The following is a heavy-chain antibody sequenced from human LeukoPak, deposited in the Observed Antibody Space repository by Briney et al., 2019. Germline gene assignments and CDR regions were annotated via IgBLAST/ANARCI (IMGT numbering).Heavy chain of an antibody. CDR3: ARDGGSSLYYYYMDV. V-gene: IGHV4-39*07. CDR2: IYYSWDT. Sequence: SETLSLTCTVSGGSISSTSYYWGWIRQPPGKGLEWIGSIYYSWDTYYNPSLKSRVTISVDTSKNQFSLKLSSVTAADTAVYYCARDGGSSLYYYYMDVWGKGTTVTVSS. D-gene: IGHD2-15*01. J-gene: IGHJ6*03. CDR1: GGSISSTSYY.